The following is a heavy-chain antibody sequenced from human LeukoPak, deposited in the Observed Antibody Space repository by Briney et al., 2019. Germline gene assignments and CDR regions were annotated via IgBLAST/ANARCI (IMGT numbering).Heavy chain of an antibody. CDR3: AKESGYPVHFDY. J-gene: IGHJ4*02. D-gene: IGHD3-10*01. Sequence: GGSLRLSCAASGFTVSSNYMSWVRLAPGKGLEWVSAISGSGGSTYYADSVKGRFTFSRDNSKNTLYLQMNSLRAEDTAVYYCAKESGYPVHFDYWGQGTLVTVSS. CDR1: GFTVSSNY. V-gene: IGHV3-23*01. CDR2: ISGSGGST.